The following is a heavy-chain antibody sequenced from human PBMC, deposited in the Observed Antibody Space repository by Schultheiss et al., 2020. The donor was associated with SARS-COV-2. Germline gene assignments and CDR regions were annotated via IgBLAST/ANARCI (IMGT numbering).Heavy chain of an antibody. J-gene: IGHJ4*02. CDR1: GYTFISSE. CDR3: ARKRAVIVTPGLDY. D-gene: IGHD4-17*01. V-gene: IGHV1-2*02. CDR2: ISAYNGNT. Sequence: ASVKVSCKASGYTFISSEIHWVRQAPGQGLEWMGWISAYNGNTNYAQKLQGRVTMTRDTSISTAYMELSRLTFDDTAVYYCARKRAVIVTPGLDYWGQGTLVTVSS.